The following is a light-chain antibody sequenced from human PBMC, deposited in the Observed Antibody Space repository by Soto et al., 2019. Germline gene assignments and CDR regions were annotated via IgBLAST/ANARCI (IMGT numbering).Light chain of an antibody. J-gene: IGLJ2*01. Sequence: QSVLTQPPSVSGTPGQTVILSCSGSSFNIGTYTVNWYQQLPGTAPRLLIYSNTQRPSGVPDRFSGSKSGTSASLAISGLQSEDEGDYYCSTWHDSHVIFGGGTKLTVL. CDR3: STWHDSHVI. CDR1: SFNIGTYT. CDR2: SNT. V-gene: IGLV1-44*01.